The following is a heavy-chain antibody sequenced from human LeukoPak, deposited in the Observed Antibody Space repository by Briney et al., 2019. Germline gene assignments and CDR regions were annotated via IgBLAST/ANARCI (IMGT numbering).Heavy chain of an antibody. D-gene: IGHD6-19*01. J-gene: IGHJ4*02. Sequence: PSETLSLTCAVSGYSISSGYYWGWIRQPPRKGLEGIGSIYHSGSTSYNPSLKSLVNISVDTSKNQFSLKLSSVTAADTAVYYCEREGQKNIAVAGKFDYWGQGTLVTVSS. CDR2: IYHSGST. CDR3: EREGQKNIAVAGKFDY. CDR1: GYSISSGYY. V-gene: IGHV4-38-2*02.